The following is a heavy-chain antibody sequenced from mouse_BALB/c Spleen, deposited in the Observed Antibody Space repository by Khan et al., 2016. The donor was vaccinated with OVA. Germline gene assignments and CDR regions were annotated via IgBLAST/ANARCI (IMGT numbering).Heavy chain of an antibody. CDR2: IYPGTDNR. Sequence: QVQLKESGAELVRPGASVKLSCKTSGYIFTSYWLHWVKQRSGQGLEWIARIYPGTDNRYYTEKFKDKATLTADKSSSTAYMQLSSLKSEDSDGYFCAREEALYHLDHWGKGTTLTVSS. V-gene: IGHV1-76*01. J-gene: IGHJ2*01. CDR3: AREEALYHLDH. D-gene: IGHD3-2*02. CDR1: GYIFTSYW.